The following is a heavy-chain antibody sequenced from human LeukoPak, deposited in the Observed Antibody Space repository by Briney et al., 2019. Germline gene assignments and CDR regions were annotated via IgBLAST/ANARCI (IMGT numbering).Heavy chain of an antibody. V-gene: IGHV4-4*07. D-gene: IGHD4-17*01. Sequence: PSETLSLTCTVSGGSISSYYWSWIRQPAGKGLEWIGRIYISGSTNYNPSLKSRVTMSVDTSKNQFSLKLSSVTAADTAVYYCARQSTVTKGVGYYYYYMDVWGKGTTVTVSS. CDR2: IYISGST. CDR1: GGSISSYY. J-gene: IGHJ6*03. CDR3: ARQSTVTKGVGYYYYYMDV.